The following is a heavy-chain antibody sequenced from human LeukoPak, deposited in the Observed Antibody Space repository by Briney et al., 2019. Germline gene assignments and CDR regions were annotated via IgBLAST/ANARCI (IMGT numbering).Heavy chain of an antibody. CDR1: GYTLTELS. CDR2: FDPEDGET. Sequence: ASVKVSCKVSGYTLTELSMHWVRQAPGKGLEWMGGFDPEDGETTYAQKFQGRVTMTEDTSTDTAYMELSSLRSEDTAVYYCATVTPDTAAMGDYWGQGTLVTVSS. J-gene: IGHJ4*02. V-gene: IGHV1-24*01. D-gene: IGHD5-18*01. CDR3: ATVTPDTAAMGDY.